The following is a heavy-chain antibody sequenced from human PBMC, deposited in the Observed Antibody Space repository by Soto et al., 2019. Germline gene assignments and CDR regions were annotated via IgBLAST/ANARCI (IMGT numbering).Heavy chain of an antibody. Sequence: GASVKVSCKVSGGTFSSYAISWVRQAPGQGLEWMGGIIPIFGTANYAQKFQGRVTITADESTSTAYMELSSLRSEDTAVYYCARDTPGITMVRGVRNPNYYYGMDVWGQGTTVTVSS. V-gene: IGHV1-69*13. D-gene: IGHD3-10*01. CDR3: ARDTPGITMVRGVRNPNYYYGMDV. CDR2: IIPIFGTA. J-gene: IGHJ6*02. CDR1: GGTFSSYA.